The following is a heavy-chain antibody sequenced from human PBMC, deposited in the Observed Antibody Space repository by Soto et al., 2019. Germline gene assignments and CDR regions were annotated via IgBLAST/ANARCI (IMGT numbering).Heavy chain of an antibody. CDR2: INPSGGST. CDR3: ARARIAVAGTGWFDP. V-gene: IGHV1-46*01. D-gene: IGHD6-19*01. CDR1: GYTFTSYY. Sequence: QVQLVQSGAEVKKPGASVKVSCKASGYTFTSYYMHWVRQAPGQGLEWMGIINPSGGSTSYAQKFQGRVTMTWDASTSTVYMELSSLRSEDTAVYYCARARIAVAGTGWFDPWGQGTLVTVSS. J-gene: IGHJ5*02.